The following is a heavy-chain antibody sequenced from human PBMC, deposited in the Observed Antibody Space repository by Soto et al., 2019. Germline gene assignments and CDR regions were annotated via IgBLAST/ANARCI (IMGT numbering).Heavy chain of an antibody. J-gene: IGHJ3*02. Sequence: QVQLVQSGAEVKKPGASVKVSCKASGYTVTSYGISWVRQAPGQGLEWMGWISAYNGNTNYAQKLQGRVTMTPDTSTSTAYMELRSLGSDDTAVYYCARDWGAYYYGSGSNAIDNRGQGTIVTVAS. CDR3: ARDWGAYYYGSGSNAIDN. D-gene: IGHD3-10*01. CDR2: ISAYNGNT. V-gene: IGHV1-18*01. CDR1: GYTVTSYG.